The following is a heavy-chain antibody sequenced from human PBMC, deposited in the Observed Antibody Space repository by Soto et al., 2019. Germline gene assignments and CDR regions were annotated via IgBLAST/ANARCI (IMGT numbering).Heavy chain of an antibody. CDR3: TRPTCDGGNCYFAH. CDR1: GFVFGSYA. V-gene: IGHV3-30-3*01. Sequence: LRLSCAASGFVFGSYAMHWVRQAPGKGLEWVAVIMYDGNTEYYADSVKGRFTLSRDNSKNILYVQMNSLRAEDTAVYYCTRPTCDGGNCYFAHWGQGTLVTVSS. D-gene: IGHD2-21*01. CDR2: IMYDGNTE. J-gene: IGHJ5*02.